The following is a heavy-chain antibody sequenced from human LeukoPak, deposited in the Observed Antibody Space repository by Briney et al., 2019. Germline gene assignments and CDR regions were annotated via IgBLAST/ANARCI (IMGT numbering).Heavy chain of an antibody. J-gene: IGHJ4*02. CDR1: GFTLNSYS. V-gene: IGHV3-48*02. Sequence: GGSLRLSCAVSGFTLNSYSMNWVRQAPGKGLEWVSHISGSSTTIYYADSVKGRFTVSRDNAKNSLYLQMNSLRDEDTAVYYCARSAGSGSYPFDYWGQGTLVTVSS. D-gene: IGHD1-26*01. CDR3: ARSAGSGSYPFDY. CDR2: ISGSSTTI.